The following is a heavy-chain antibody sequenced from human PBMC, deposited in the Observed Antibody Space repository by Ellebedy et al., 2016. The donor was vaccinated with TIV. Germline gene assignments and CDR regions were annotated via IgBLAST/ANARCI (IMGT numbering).Heavy chain of an antibody. CDR2: IDQDGSEK. CDR1: GFTFSGYW. J-gene: IGHJ4*02. Sequence: GGSLRLXXAASGFTFSGYWMSWVRQAPGKGLEWLANIDQDGSEKHYVDSVKGRFTISRDNAKNSLYLQMNSLRVEDTAVYYCAREMGRIDYWGRGTLVTVSS. D-gene: IGHD3-16*01. V-gene: IGHV3-7*01. CDR3: AREMGRIDY.